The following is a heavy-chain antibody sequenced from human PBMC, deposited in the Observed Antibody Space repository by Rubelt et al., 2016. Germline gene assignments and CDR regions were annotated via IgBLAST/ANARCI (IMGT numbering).Heavy chain of an antibody. CDR3: ARFALPAVTTAYYYYALDV. J-gene: IGHJ6*01. V-gene: IGHV1-3*01. CDR1: GYTFTSYA. CDR2: INAGNGNT. D-gene: IGHD4-17*01. Sequence: QVQLVQSGAEVKKPGASVKVSCKASGYTFTSYAMHWVRQAPGQRREWMGWINAGNGNTKYSQKFQGRGTITRDTSASTAYMELSSLRSEDTAVYYCARFALPAVTTAYYYYALDVWGQGTTVTVSS.